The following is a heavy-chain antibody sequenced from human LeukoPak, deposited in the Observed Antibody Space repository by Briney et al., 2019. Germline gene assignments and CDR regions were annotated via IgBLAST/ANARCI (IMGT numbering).Heavy chain of an antibody. D-gene: IGHD2-2*01. Sequence: GESLKISCKASGYSFSNFWIAWVRQMPGKGPECMGIIYPEDSDTRYSPSFQGQVTISADKSINTAFLQWSSLEASDTAMYYCARSLVVVPAKFDYWGQGTLVTVSS. V-gene: IGHV5-51*01. CDR2: IYPEDSDT. CDR1: GYSFSNFW. J-gene: IGHJ4*02. CDR3: ARSLVVVPAKFDY.